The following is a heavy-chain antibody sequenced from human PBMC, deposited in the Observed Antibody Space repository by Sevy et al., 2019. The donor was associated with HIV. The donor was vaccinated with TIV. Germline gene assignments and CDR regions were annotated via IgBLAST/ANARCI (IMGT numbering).Heavy chain of an antibody. D-gene: IGHD4-17*01. CDR1: GGSISSGGYS. J-gene: IGHJ3*02. CDR3: ARSGGTTVTTDDAFDI. Sequence: SETLSLTCAVSGGSISSGGYSWSWIWQPPGKGLEWIGYIYHSGSTYYNPSLKSRVTISVDRSKNQFSLKLSSVTAADTAVYYCARSGGTTVTTDDAFDIWGQGTMVTVSS. CDR2: IYHSGST. V-gene: IGHV4-30-2*01.